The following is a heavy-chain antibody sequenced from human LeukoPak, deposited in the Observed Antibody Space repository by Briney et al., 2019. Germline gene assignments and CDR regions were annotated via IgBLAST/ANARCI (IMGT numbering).Heavy chain of an antibody. CDR2: VSAHSGNT. V-gene: IGHV1-18*01. Sequence: ASVKVSCKAPGYTFASYGISWLRQAPGQGLEWVGWVSAHSGNTKYAERVQGRASMTADTSTSTAYMELRSLRSDDTALYYCARVSCGYNCHYAMDVWGQGTTVTVSS. CDR3: ARVSCGYNCHYAMDV. J-gene: IGHJ6*02. D-gene: IGHD5-18*01. CDR1: GYTFASYG.